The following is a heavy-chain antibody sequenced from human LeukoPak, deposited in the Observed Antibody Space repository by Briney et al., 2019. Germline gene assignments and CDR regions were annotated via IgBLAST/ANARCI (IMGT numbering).Heavy chain of an antibody. CDR3: AIWTSGNY. Sequence: GGSLRLSCAASEFIFNRSWMNWVRQAPGKGLEWVANMDPSGSHKRYVDSVKGRFTISKDNPRTSLYLDMYDLRAEDTAIFYCAIWTSGNYWGQGTLVTVSS. V-gene: IGHV3-7*01. CDR2: MDPSGSHK. D-gene: IGHD1-1*01. CDR1: EFIFNRSW. J-gene: IGHJ4*02.